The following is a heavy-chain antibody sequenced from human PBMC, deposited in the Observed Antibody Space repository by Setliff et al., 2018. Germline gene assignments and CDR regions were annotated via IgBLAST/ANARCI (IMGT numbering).Heavy chain of an antibody. D-gene: IGHD2-2*02. CDR3: RTDPPEYYTLVRYMDV. CDR1: GFTFSDAW. CDR2: IKSKMGGGAT. Sequence: PGGSLILSCAASGFTFSDAWMTWVRQAPGKGLEWVGHIKSKMGGGATDYAAPVKGRFTISRDDSKNTLYLQMNSLKTEDTAVYYCRTDPPEYYTLVRYMDVRGKGTTVTVSS. V-gene: IGHV3-15*01. J-gene: IGHJ6*03.